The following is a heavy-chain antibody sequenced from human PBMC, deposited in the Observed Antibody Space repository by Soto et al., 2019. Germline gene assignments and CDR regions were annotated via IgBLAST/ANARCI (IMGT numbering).Heavy chain of an antibody. CDR3: AADLVIVASYGMDV. D-gene: IGHD3-22*01. Sequence: SVKVSCKASGFTFTSSAVQWVRQARGQRLEWIGWIVVGSGNTNYAQKFQERVTITRDMSTSTAYMELSSLRSEDTAVYYCAADLVIVASYGMDVWGQGTTVTVSS. V-gene: IGHV1-58*01. CDR2: IVVGSGNT. CDR1: GFTFTSSA. J-gene: IGHJ6*01.